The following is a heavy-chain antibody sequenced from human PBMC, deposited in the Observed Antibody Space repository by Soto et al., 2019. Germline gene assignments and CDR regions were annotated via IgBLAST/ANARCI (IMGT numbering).Heavy chain of an antibody. J-gene: IGHJ5*02. CDR3: AREYDILTGSSDNSFDP. D-gene: IGHD3-9*01. V-gene: IGHV3-33*01. Sequence: QVQLVESGGGVVQPGRSLRLSCAASGFTFSSYGMHWVRQAPGKGLEWVAVIWYDGSNKYYADSVKGRFTISRDNSKNKLYLQMNSLRAEDTAVYYCAREYDILTGSSDNSFDPWGQGTLVTVSS. CDR1: GFTFSSYG. CDR2: IWYDGSNK.